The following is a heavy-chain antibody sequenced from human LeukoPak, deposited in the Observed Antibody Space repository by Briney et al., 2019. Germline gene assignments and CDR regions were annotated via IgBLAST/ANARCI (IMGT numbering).Heavy chain of an antibody. CDR3: SRDGSLRSPPL. J-gene: IGHJ4*02. CDR2: ISSSSGSNK. Sequence: GGSLRLSCAASGFTFSDYYMSWIRQAPGKGLEWVSYISSSSGSNKYYAGSVRGRFTISRDNAKNSLYLEMDSLRAEDTAVYYCSRDGSLRSPPLWGQGTLVTVSS. D-gene: IGHD1-14*01. CDR1: GFTFSDYY. V-gene: IGHV3-11*01.